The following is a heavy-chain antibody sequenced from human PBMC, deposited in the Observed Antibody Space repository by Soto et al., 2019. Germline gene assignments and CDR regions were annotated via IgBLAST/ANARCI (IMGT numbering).Heavy chain of an antibody. J-gene: IGHJ5*01. CDR1: RFIFSDFA. CDR2: IGGGGTDT. CDR3: AKDAVPYNGKWDWFDS. D-gene: IGHD1-26*01. V-gene: IGHV3-23*01. Sequence: DVQLLESGGGLVQPGGSLTLSCAASRFIFSDFAMSWVRRAPGKGLEWVSAIGGGGTDTYYADSVKGRFTISRDNSKNTLYLQMNSLRDGDTAVYYCAKDAVPYNGKWDWFDSWGQGTLVTVSS.